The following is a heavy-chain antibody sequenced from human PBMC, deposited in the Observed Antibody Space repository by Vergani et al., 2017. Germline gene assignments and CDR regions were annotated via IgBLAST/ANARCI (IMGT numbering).Heavy chain of an antibody. CDR1: GFTVSSNY. V-gene: IGHV3-53*01. Sequence: EVQLVESGGGLVQPGGSLRLSCAASGFTVSSNYMSWVRQAPGKGLEWVSVIYSGGSTYYADSVKGRFTISRENAKNSLYLQMNSLRAGDTAVYYCARSVTMVRGVIYDAFDIWGQGTMVTVSS. D-gene: IGHD3-10*01. J-gene: IGHJ3*02. CDR3: ARSVTMVRGVIYDAFDI. CDR2: IYSGGST.